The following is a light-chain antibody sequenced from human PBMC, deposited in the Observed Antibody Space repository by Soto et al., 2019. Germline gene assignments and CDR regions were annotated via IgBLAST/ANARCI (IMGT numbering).Light chain of an antibody. CDR1: QSVSSSY. V-gene: IGKV3-20*01. J-gene: IGKJ1*01. CDR3: QHSGDFRWT. CDR2: GVS. Sequence: DIVLTQSPGPLSLSPGERATLSCNSSQSVSSSYLAWYQQKPGQAPRPIIYGVSTRATGIPARFSGSGSETDCTLTISRLEPEDFAVYYCQHSGDFRWTLGQGTKVDIK.